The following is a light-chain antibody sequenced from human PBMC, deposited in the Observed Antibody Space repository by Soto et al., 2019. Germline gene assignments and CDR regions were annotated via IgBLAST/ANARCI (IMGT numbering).Light chain of an antibody. Sequence: EIIMSLSPATRSVSPMERASGCFRASQSVSSNLAWYQQKPGQAPRLLIYGASTRATGIPARFSGSGSGTEFTLTISSLQSEDFAVYYCQQYNNWPFTFGQGTRLEI. CDR2: GAS. J-gene: IGKJ5*01. CDR3: QQYNNWPFT. V-gene: IGKV3-15*01. CDR1: QSVSSN.